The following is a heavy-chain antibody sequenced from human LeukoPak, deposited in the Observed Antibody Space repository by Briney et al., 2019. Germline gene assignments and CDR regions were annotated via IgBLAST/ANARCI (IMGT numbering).Heavy chain of an antibody. J-gene: IGHJ3*02. CDR3: AKWEGSLGAFDI. V-gene: IGHV4-30-2*01. Sequence: PSQTLSLTCTVSGGSISSDGYYWSWIRQPPGKGLEWIGYIYHSGSTYYNPSLKSRVTISVDRSKNQFSLKLSSVTAADTALYYCAKWEGSLGAFDIWGQGTMVTVSS. D-gene: IGHD1-26*01. CDR2: IYHSGST. CDR1: GGSISSDGYY.